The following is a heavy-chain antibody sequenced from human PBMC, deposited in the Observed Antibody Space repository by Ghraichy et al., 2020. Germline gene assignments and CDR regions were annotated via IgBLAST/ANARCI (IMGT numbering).Heavy chain of an antibody. CDR3: ARVFGDWTPSLAYGMDV. CDR2: IDPKSGDT. CDR1: GYIFTDYF. Sequence: ASVKVSCKASGYIFTDYFIHWVRQAPGQGLEWMGWIDPKSGDTKYVQHFEGRVTMTRDTSTTTVHVELRGLRSEDTAVYYCARVFGDWTPSLAYGMDVWGQGTTVTVSS. J-gene: IGHJ6*02. V-gene: IGHV1-2*02. D-gene: IGHD2-21*02.